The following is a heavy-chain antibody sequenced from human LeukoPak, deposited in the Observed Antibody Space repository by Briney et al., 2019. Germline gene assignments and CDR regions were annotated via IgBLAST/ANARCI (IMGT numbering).Heavy chain of an antibody. CDR2: VDRTENT. CDR3: ARGLRYYDTSGRLGY. CDR1: GGTFSGYY. D-gene: IGHD3-22*01. J-gene: IGHJ4*02. V-gene: IGHV4-34*01. Sequence: SETLSLTCDVYGGTFSGYYWSWIRQPPGKGLEWIGEVDRTENTNYNASPKSRVTMSVDMSKNHFSLQLSSVTAADTAVYYCARGLRYYDTSGRLGYWGQGSLVTVSS.